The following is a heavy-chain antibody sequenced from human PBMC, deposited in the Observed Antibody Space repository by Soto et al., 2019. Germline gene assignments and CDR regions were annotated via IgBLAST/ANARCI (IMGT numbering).Heavy chain of an antibody. J-gene: IGHJ6*02. CDR2: ISGSGIST. Sequence: EVQLMESGGGLVQPGGSLRLSCAASGFTFSTYPMNWVRQAPGKGLEWVSYISGSGISTFYADSVKGRFTISRDNSKNTAYLHMSHLRAEDTAVYYCVKFPVITASYYYQDMDVWGQGTTVTVSS. CDR3: VKFPVITASYYYQDMDV. CDR1: GFTFSTYP. V-gene: IGHV3-23*01. D-gene: IGHD3-10*01.